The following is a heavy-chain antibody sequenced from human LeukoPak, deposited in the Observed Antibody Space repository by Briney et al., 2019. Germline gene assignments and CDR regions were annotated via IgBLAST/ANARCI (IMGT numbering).Heavy chain of an antibody. J-gene: IGHJ4*02. Sequence: GGSLRLSCAASGFTFSTYWMHWVRQAPGKGLVWVARIKGDGSGTSYGEPVKGRFTISRDNAKNTLYLQMKSLRAEDTAVYYCAADVAAAGTAGYWGQGTLVTVSS. CDR3: AADVAAAGTAGY. CDR1: GFTFSTYW. CDR2: IKGDGSGT. V-gene: IGHV3-74*01. D-gene: IGHD6-13*01.